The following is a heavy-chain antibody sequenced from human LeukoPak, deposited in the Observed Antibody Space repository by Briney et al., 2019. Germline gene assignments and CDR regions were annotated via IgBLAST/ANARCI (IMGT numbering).Heavy chain of an antibody. CDR3: ASGYRSGPICA. D-gene: IGHD3-16*02. J-gene: IGHJ4*02. CDR2: ISGSGSSS. V-gene: IGHV3-48*01. Sequence: GGSLRLSCAASGFTFSSYGISWVRQAPGKGLEWVSYISGSGSSSYHADSVKGRFSISRDNSKNSLYLQMNSLSAEDTAMYFCASGYRSGPICAWGQGTLVTVSS. CDR1: GFTFSSYG.